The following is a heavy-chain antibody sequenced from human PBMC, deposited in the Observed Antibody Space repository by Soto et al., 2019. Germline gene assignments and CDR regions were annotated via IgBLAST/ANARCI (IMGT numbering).Heavy chain of an antibody. V-gene: IGHV1-69*01. CDR3: ARVDDIVVVPADAYGMDV. J-gene: IGHJ6*02. CDR1: GGTFSSYA. D-gene: IGHD2-2*01. CDR2: IIPIFGTA. Sequence: QVQLVQSGAEVKKPGSSVKVSCKASGGTFSSYAISWVRQAPGQGHEWMGGIIPIFGTANYAQKFQGRVTITADESTSTAYMELSSLRSEDTAVYYCARVDDIVVVPADAYGMDVWGQGTTVTVSS.